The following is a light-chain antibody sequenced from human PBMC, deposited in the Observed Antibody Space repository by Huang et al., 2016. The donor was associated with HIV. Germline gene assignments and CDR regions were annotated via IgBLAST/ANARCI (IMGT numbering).Light chain of an antibody. Sequence: DIQMTQSPSTLSASVGDRVTITCRASQNINTWLAWYQQKPGKAPDLLIYRASSLQVCVPSRFTVSGSGTEFTLTITSLQPYDLGTYYCQQYNTYLYTFGQGTKLEI. J-gene: IGKJ2*01. V-gene: IGKV1-5*03. CDR3: QQYNTYLYT. CDR2: RAS. CDR1: QNINTW.